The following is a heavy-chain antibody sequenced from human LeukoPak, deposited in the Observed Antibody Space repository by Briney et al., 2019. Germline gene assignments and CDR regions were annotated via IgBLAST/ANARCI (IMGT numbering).Heavy chain of an antibody. CDR3: ARVRSYGGKWRAFDI. J-gene: IGHJ3*02. CDR2: MNPNSGNT. D-gene: IGHD4-23*01. V-gene: IGHV1-8*01. CDR1: GYTFTCYD. Sequence: ASVKVSCKASGYTFTCYDINCMRQATGQGLDWMGWMNPNSGNTGYAQKFQGRVTMTRNTSISTAYMELSSLRSEDTAVYYCARVRSYGGKWRAFDIWGQGTMVTVSS.